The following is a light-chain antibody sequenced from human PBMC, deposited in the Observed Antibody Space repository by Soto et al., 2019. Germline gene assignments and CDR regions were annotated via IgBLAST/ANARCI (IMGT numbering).Light chain of an antibody. Sequence: DIQMNQSPFSVSASIGDSVTIXXRASQDIGRRLAWFQQKPGKAPKDXIQAASSLQGGVPSTFSGSGSGTDFTLTINTLQPEDFATYYCLHVYSVPRTFGQGTKVDIK. CDR2: AAS. V-gene: IGKV1-12*01. J-gene: IGKJ1*01. CDR3: LHVYSVPRT. CDR1: QDIGRR.